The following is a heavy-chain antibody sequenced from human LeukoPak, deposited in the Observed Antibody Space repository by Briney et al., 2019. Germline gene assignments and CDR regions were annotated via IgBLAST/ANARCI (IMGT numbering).Heavy chain of an antibody. CDR2: ISGSGGSA. CDR3: AKDVRGVIIKSFDY. D-gene: IGHD3-10*02. CDR1: GFTFSSYA. Sequence: GGSLRLSCAASGFTFSSYAMSWVRQAPGKGLEWVSAISGSGGSAYYADSVKGRFTISRDNSKNTLYLQMNSLRAEDTAVYYCAKDVRGVIIKSFDYWGQGTLVTVSS. V-gene: IGHV3-23*01. J-gene: IGHJ4*02.